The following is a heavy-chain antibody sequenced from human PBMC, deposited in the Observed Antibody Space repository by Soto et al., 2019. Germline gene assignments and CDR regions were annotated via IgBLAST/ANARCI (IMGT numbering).Heavy chain of an antibody. CDR2: IKQDGSKK. V-gene: IGHV3-7*01. CDR1: GFTFSSYW. D-gene: IGHD5-18*01. J-gene: IGHJ4*02. Sequence: GGSLRLSCAASGFTFSSYWMSWVRQAPGKGLEWVANIKQDGSKKYYVDSVKGRFTISRDNAKNSLYLQMNSLRAEDTAVYYCARDQRGYSYGYVYDYWGQGTLGTVSS. CDR3: ARDQRGYSYGYVYDY.